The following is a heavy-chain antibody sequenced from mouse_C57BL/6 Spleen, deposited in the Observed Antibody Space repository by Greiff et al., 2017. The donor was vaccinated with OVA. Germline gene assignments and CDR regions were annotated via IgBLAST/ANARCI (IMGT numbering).Heavy chain of an antibody. D-gene: IGHD1-1*01. Sequence: QVQLQQSGAELVMPGASVKLSCKASGYTFTSYWMHWVKQRPGQGLEWIGEIDPSDSYTNYNQKFKGKSTLTVDKSSSTAYMQLSSLTSEDSAVYYCARSDYGSSYEEGFAYWGQGTLVTVSA. CDR3: ARSDYGSSYEEGFAY. CDR2: IDPSDSYT. J-gene: IGHJ3*01. CDR1: GYTFTSYW. V-gene: IGHV1-69*01.